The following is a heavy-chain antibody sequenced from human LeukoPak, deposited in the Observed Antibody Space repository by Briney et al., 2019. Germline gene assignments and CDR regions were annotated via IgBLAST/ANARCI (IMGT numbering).Heavy chain of an antibody. J-gene: IGHJ4*02. CDR3: ATRPSEWLGPRDY. CDR1: GFTFSSYA. V-gene: IGHV3-23*01. Sequence: GASLRLSCAASGFTFSSYAMSWVRQAPGKGPEWVSAFSRSTTYYADSVKGRFTISRDNSKNTLYLQMNSLRGEDTAVYYCATRPSEWLGPRDYWGQGTLVTVSS. CDR2: FSRSTT. D-gene: IGHD3-3*01.